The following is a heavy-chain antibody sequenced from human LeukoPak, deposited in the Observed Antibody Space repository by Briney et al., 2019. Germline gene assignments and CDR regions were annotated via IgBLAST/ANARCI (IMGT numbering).Heavy chain of an antibody. D-gene: IGHD2-15*01. J-gene: IGHJ3*02. CDR3: ARSPIVVVVAAPSSSAFDI. Sequence: SVKVSCQASGGTFSTYAIRWAGQAPGQGLEWRGRINPILGIANYAQKFQGRVTITADKSTSTAYMELSSLRSEDTAVYYCARSPIVVVVAAPSSSAFDIWGQGTMVTVSS. CDR1: GGTFSTYA. CDR2: INPILGIA. V-gene: IGHV1-69*04.